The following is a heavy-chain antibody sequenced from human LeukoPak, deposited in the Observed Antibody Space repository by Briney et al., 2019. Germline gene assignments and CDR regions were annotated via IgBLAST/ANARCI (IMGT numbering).Heavy chain of an antibody. Sequence: SETLSLTCTVSGGPISSSSYYWGWVRQPPGKGLEWIGSIYYSGSTYYNPSLKSRVTISVDTSKNQFSLNLSSVTAADTAVYYCARVSGGNAGLDYWGQGTLVTVSS. CDR3: ARVSGGNAGLDY. CDR1: GGPISSSSYY. D-gene: IGHD4-23*01. V-gene: IGHV4-39*07. J-gene: IGHJ4*02. CDR2: IYYSGST.